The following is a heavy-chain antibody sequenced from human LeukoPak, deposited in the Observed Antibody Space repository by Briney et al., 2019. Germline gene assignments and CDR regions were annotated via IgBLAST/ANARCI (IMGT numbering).Heavy chain of an antibody. CDR3: AKGFRGYSYGIFFDY. CDR1: GFTFSSYA. J-gene: IGHJ4*02. V-gene: IGHV3-23*01. Sequence: GGSLRLSCAASGFTFSSYAMSWVRHAPGTGLEWVSAISGSGGSTYYADSVKGRFTISRDNSKNTLYLQMNSLRAEDTAVYYCAKGFRGYSYGIFFDYWGQGTLVTVSS. CDR2: ISGSGGST. D-gene: IGHD5-18*01.